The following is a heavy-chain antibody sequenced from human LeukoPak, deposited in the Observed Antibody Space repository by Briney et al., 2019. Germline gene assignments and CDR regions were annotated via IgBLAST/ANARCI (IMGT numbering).Heavy chain of an antibody. Sequence: PSETLSLTCAVHGGSFSGYYWSWIRQPPRKGLEWIGEINHSGSTNYNPSLKSRVTISVDTSKTQFSLKLSSVTAADTAVYYCARGPVGAAPWYYYYYMDVWGKGTTVTVSS. V-gene: IGHV4-34*01. CDR2: INHSGST. D-gene: IGHD1-26*01. J-gene: IGHJ6*03. CDR1: GGSFSGYY. CDR3: ARGPVGAAPWYYYYYMDV.